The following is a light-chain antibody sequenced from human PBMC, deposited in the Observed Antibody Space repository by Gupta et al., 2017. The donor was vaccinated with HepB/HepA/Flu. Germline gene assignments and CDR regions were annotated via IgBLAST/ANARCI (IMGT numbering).Light chain of an antibody. CDR3: GADLGSGSNFGVI. J-gene: IGLJ2*01. V-gene: IGLV9-49*01. CDR1: SADRNYK. CDR2: VGTGGIVG. Sequence: QPVLTQPSSASASLGASVTLTCTLSSADRNYKVDWYQQRPGKGPRFVMRVGTGGIVGPKGNGIPDRFSVWGSGLNRYLTIKNIQEEDESDYHCGADLGSGSNFGVIFGGGTKLTVL.